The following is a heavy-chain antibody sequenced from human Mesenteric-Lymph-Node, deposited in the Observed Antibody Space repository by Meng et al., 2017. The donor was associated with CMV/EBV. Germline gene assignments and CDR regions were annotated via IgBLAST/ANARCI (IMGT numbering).Heavy chain of an antibody. CDR3: AKDRADNYDFWTGLPQDYCAMDV. J-gene: IGHJ6*01. Sequence: GESLKISCAASGFTFTSYAMSWVRQAPGKGLEWVSVIYSGGSTSYADSVKGRFTISRENLRNTVSLQMDSLKAEDTAVYYCAKDRADNYDFWTGLPQDYCAMDVWGQGTTVTVSS. CDR2: IYSGGST. V-gene: IGHV3-23*03. D-gene: IGHD3-3*01. CDR1: GFTFTSYA.